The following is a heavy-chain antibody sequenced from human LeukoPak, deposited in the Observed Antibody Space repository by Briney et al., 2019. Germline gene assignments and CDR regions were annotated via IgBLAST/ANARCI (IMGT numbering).Heavy chain of an antibody. CDR2: IKQDGSEK. J-gene: IGHJ5*02. CDR3: ARDDCSSISCYHNWFDP. CDR1: GFTFSSYW. D-gene: IGHD2-2*01. Sequence: ARSLTLSCAASGFTFSSYWMSWVRQAQGDGLEWVANIKQDGSEKYYVDSVTGRFTISRDNAKNSLYLQMNSLRAEDTAVYYCARDDCSSISCYHNWFDPWGQGTLVTVSS. V-gene: IGHV3-7*01.